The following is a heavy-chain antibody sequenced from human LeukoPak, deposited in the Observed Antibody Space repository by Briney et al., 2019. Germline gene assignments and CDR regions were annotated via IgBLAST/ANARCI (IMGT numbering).Heavy chain of an antibody. CDR2: IYYSGST. J-gene: IGHJ6*03. V-gene: IGHV4-59*12. Sequence: SETLSLTXTVSGGSISSYYWSWIRQTPGKGLEWIGYIYYSGSTNYNPSLKSRVTISVDTSKNQFSLKLSSVTAADTAVYYCARGRRSVQRVAGGYYYYMDVWGKGTTVTVSS. D-gene: IGHD3-16*01. CDR3: ARGRRSVQRVAGGYYYYMDV. CDR1: GGSISSYY.